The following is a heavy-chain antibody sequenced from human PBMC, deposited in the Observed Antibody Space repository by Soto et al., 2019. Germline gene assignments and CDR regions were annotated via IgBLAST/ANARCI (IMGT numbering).Heavy chain of an antibody. CDR3: ARGRYSSGYTRY. D-gene: IGHD6-19*01. J-gene: IGHJ4*02. Sequence: QVQLVESGGGVVQPGRSLRLSCAASGFTFSSYAMHWVRQAPGKGLEWVAVISYDGSNKYYADSVKGRFTISRDNSKNTLYLQMNSLRAEDTAVYYCARGRYSSGYTRYWGQGTLVTVSS. V-gene: IGHV3-30-3*01. CDR2: ISYDGSNK. CDR1: GFTFSSYA.